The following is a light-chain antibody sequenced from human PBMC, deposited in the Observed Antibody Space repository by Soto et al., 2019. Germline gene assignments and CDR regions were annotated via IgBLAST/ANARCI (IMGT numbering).Light chain of an antibody. CDR2: KAS. Sequence: DIQMTQSPSTLSASVGDRVTITCRASQSISSWLAWYQQKPGKDPKLLIYKASSLESGVPSRFSGSASGTEFTLTISSLQPDDFTTYYCQQYKNLWTFGQGTKVEIK. CDR1: QSISSW. V-gene: IGKV1-5*03. CDR3: QQYKNLWT. J-gene: IGKJ1*01.